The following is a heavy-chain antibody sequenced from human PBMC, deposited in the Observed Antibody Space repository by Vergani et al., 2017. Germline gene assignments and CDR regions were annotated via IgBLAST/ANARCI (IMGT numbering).Heavy chain of an antibody. CDR1: GYTFSSYG. CDR3: VRARRTCTYDHCPRYYYDL. V-gene: IGHV1-18*01. J-gene: IGHJ4*02. D-gene: IGHD2-8*01. CDR2: ISPYNGHT. Sequence: QVQLVQSGAEVKKPGASVKVSCKASGYTFSSYGISWVRQAPGQGLEWMGWISPYNGHTEYAQRLQGRVTMTTDTSTSTAYMELRSLRSDDTAVYYCVRARRTCTYDHCPRYYYDLWGQGTLVTVSS.